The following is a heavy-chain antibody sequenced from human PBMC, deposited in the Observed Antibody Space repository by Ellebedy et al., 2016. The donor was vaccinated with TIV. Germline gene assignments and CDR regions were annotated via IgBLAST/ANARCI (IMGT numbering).Heavy chain of an antibody. CDR1: GGTFTNYA. CDR2: IIPIFGAP. D-gene: IGHD6-6*01. V-gene: IGHV1-69*13. J-gene: IGHJ1*01. CDR3: ARDRDGSSSSDFQH. Sequence: AASVKVSCKASGGTFTNYAFNWARQAPGQGLEWVGGIIPIFGAPKYTQKFQGRVTITANESTSTAYMELRSLRSDDTAVYYCARDRDGSSSSDFQHWGPGTLVTVSS.